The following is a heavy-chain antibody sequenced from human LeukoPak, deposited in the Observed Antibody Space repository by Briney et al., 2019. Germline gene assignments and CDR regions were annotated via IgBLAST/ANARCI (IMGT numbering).Heavy chain of an antibody. Sequence: QPGGSLRLSCAASGFTFSIYAMSWVRQAPGKGLQWVSSITSSGDGTYYADSVKGRFTISRDNSENMLYLQMNSLRVEDTAVYFCAKDRPNYYGSNGHYYRRDGDYWGQGTLGTVSS. CDR1: GFTFSIYA. CDR2: ITSSGDGT. V-gene: IGHV3-23*01. J-gene: IGHJ4*02. D-gene: IGHD3-22*01. CDR3: AKDRPNYYGSNGHYYRRDGDY.